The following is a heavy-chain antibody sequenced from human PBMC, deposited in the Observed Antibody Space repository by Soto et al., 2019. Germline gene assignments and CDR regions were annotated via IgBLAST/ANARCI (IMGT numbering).Heavy chain of an antibody. CDR1: GGSISSYY. CDR2: IYYSGST. V-gene: IGHV4-59*01. Sequence: QVQLQESGPGLVKPSETLSLTCTVSGGSISSYYWSWIRQPPGKGLEWIGYIYYSGSTNYNPSLKSRVTISVDTSKNQFSLKLSSVTAADTAVYYCARTGSSGWYLGYYYYYGMDVWGQGTTVTVSS. D-gene: IGHD6-19*01. CDR3: ARTGSSGWYLGYYYYYGMDV. J-gene: IGHJ6*02.